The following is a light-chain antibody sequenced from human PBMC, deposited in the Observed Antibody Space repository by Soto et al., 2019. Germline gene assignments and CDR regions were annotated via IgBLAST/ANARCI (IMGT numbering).Light chain of an antibody. Sequence: QSALTQPRSVSGSPGQSVTISCTGTSSDVGGYNYVSWYQQHPGRAPRVMIYDVKTRPSGVPDRFSGSKSGNTASLTIPELQAEDEADYYCCSYAGDYTFVFGTGTKVTVL. CDR2: DVK. CDR1: SSDVGGYNY. V-gene: IGLV2-11*01. CDR3: CSYAGDYTFV. J-gene: IGLJ1*01.